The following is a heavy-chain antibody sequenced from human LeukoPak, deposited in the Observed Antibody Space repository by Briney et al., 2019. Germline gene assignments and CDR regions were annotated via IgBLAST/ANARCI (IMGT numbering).Heavy chain of an antibody. CDR3: ARRGYYYPNDY. D-gene: IGHD3-22*01. CDR2: INHSGST. J-gene: IGHJ4*02. V-gene: IGHV4-34*01. Sequence: SETLSLTCAVYGGSFSGYYWSWIRQPPGKGLEWIGEINHSGSTNYNPSLKSRVTISVDTSKNQFSLKLSSVTAANTAVYYCARRGYYYPNDYWGQGTLVTVSS. CDR1: GGSFSGYY.